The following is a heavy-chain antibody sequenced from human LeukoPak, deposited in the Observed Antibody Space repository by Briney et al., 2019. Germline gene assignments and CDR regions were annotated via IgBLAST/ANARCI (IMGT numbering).Heavy chain of an antibody. Sequence: SQTLSLTCTVSGGPISSGDYYWSWIRQPPGKGLEWIGYIYYSGSTYYNPSLKSRVTISVDRSKNQFSLKLSSVTAADTAVYYCARESPSPTYYFDYWGQGTLVTVSS. CDR3: ARESPSPTYYFDY. J-gene: IGHJ4*02. D-gene: IGHD2/OR15-2a*01. CDR2: IYYSGST. V-gene: IGHV4-30-4*01. CDR1: GGPISSGDYY.